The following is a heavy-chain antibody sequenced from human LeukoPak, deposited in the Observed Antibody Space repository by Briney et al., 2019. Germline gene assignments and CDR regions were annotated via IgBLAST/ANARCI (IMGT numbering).Heavy chain of an antibody. J-gene: IGHJ4*02. Sequence: GGSLRLSCAASGFTFSDYWMDWVRQTPGKGLEWVSGISASGGNTYYADSVKGRFTISRDNSKNTLYLQMNSLRAEDTAVYYCAAQYSSTWYVGSYWGQGTLVTVSS. D-gene: IGHD6-13*01. CDR1: GFTFSDYW. V-gene: IGHV3-23*01. CDR3: AAQYSSTWYVGSY. CDR2: ISASGGNT.